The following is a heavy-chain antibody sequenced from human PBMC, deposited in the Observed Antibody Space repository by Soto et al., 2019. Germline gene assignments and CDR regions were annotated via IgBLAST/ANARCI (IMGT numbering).Heavy chain of an antibody. D-gene: IGHD2-21*01. CDR3: ARAWGEIATREYYYYYYGMDV. J-gene: IGHJ6*02. CDR1: GFTFSSYW. Sequence: EVQLVESGGGLVQPGGSLRLSCAASGFTFSSYWMSWVRQAPGKGLEWVANIKQDGSEKYYVDSVKGRFTISRDNAKNSLYLQMNSLRAEDTAVYYCARAWGEIATREYYYYYYGMDVWGQGTKVTVSS. V-gene: IGHV3-7*01. CDR2: IKQDGSEK.